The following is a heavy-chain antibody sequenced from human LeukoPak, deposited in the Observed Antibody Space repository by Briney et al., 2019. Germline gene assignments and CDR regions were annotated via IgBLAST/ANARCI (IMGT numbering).Heavy chain of an antibody. CDR2: IIPILGIA. Sequence: SVKVSCKASAGTFSSYAISWVRQAPGQGLEWMGRIIPILGIANYAQKFQGRVTITADKSTSTAYMELSSLRSEDTAVYYCARSGYYGSGSYPHYWGQGTLVSVSS. CDR1: AGTFSSYA. D-gene: IGHD3-10*01. CDR3: ARSGYYGSGSYPHY. V-gene: IGHV1-69*04. J-gene: IGHJ4*02.